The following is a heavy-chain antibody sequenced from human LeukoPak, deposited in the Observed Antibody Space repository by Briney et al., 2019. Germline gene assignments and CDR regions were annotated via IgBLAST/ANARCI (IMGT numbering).Heavy chain of an antibody. D-gene: IGHD2/OR15-2a*01. CDR1: GDSNSSSY. Sequence: SETLSLTCIVSGDSNSSSYWTWIRQPPGKGLEWIGYIYHSGTTSYNPSLKSRVTISLNTSKNQFCLRLSSVTAADTAVYFCARDSRYCDTTACTDYFDLWGQGTLVAVST. CDR2: IYHSGTT. V-gene: IGHV4-59*01. CDR3: ARDSRYCDTTACTDYFDL. J-gene: IGHJ4*02.